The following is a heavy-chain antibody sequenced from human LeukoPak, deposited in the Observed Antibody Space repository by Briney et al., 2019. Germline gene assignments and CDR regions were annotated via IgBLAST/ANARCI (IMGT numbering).Heavy chain of an antibody. D-gene: IGHD6-13*01. Sequence: PGGSLRLSCVASGLTFGNVWMSWLRQAPGKGLEWVGRIHTNIDGGIIDYAAPVRGRFTISRDDSKNTLYLQMNSLKTEDTAMYYCTVRSSIWGQGTLVTVSS. CDR3: TVRSSI. CDR1: GLTFGNVW. J-gene: IGHJ4*02. CDR2: IHTNIDGGII. V-gene: IGHV3-15*01.